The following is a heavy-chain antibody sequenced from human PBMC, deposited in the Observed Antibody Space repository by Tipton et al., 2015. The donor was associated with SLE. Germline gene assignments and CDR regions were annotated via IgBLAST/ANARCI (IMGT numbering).Heavy chain of an antibody. D-gene: IGHD2-15*01. Sequence: RSLRLSCAASGFTFRSYGMHWVRQAPGKGLEWVAVISYDGSRTTYADSVKGRFTISRDNAKNSLYLQMNSLRAEDTAVYYCAKSQGLTLLRGEDIDYWGQGTQATVSS. V-gene: IGHV3-30*18. CDR2: ISYDGSRT. CDR3: AKSQGLTLLRGEDIDY. J-gene: IGHJ4*02. CDR1: GFTFRSYG.